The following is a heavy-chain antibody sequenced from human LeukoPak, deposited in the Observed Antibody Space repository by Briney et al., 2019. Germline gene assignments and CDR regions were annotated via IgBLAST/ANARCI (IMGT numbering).Heavy chain of an antibody. J-gene: IGHJ4*02. CDR2: IYSGGGT. CDR1: GFTFSNAW. D-gene: IGHD3-10*01. CDR3: ASSYEYGSGSYYD. Sequence: GGSLRLSCAASGFTFSNAWMSWVRQAPGKGLEWVSVIYSGGGTNYADSVKGRFTISRDKSKNTLYLQMNSLRAEDTAVYYCASSYEYGSGSYYDWGQGTLVTVSS. V-gene: IGHV3-66*01.